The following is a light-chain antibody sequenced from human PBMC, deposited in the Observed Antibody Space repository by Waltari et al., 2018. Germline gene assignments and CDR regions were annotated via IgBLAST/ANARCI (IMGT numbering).Light chain of an antibody. CDR1: SSACGSYTA. V-gene: IGLV2-14*02. Sequence: QSALTQPASVSGSPGPSITISCTGTSSACGSYTAASWYQQHPGNGPKLILYEVNKRPSGVSNRVSGSKSGNTASLTISGLQTEDEADYYCSSYTGRVYVFGTGTKVTVL. J-gene: IGLJ1*01. CDR2: EVN. CDR3: SSYTGRVYV.